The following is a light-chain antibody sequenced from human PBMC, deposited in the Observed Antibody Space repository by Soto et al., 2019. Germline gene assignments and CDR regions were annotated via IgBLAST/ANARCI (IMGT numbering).Light chain of an antibody. J-gene: IGKJ5*01. Sequence: DIQLTQSPSFLSASVGDRVTLTCRSSQGIGSYLAWYQQKPGKAPELLIYSASTLQSGVPSRFSGSGSGTEFTLTISSLQPEDFATYYCQQLNTYLSITFGQGTRLEI. CDR3: QQLNTYLSIT. V-gene: IGKV1-9*01. CDR2: SAS. CDR1: QGIGSY.